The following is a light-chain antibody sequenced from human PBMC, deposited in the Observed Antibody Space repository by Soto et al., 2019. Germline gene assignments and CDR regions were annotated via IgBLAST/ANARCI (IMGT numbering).Light chain of an antibody. J-gene: IGKJ1*01. CDR1: QTISSW. Sequence: DIQMTQPPSTLSVSVGERVTITCRASQTISSWLAWYQQKPGKAPKLLIYKASTLKSGVPSRFSGSGSGTEFTLTISSLQPDDFATYYCQHYNSYSEAFGQGTKVDI. CDR3: QHYNSYSEA. CDR2: KAS. V-gene: IGKV1-5*03.